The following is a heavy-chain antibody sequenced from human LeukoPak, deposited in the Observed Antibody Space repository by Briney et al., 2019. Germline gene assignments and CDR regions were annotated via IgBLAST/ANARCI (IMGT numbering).Heavy chain of an antibody. V-gene: IGHV4-39*01. J-gene: IGHJ6*02. CDR1: GGSISSSSYY. D-gene: IGHD3-22*01. CDR3: ARCRCYDSSGYTYYYYYYGMDV. Sequence: SETLSLTCTVSGGSISSSSYYRGWIRQPPGKGLEWIGSIYYSGSTYYNPSLKSRVTISVDTSKNQFSLKLSSVTAADTAVYYCARCRCYDSSGYTYYYYYYGMDVWGQGTTVTVSS. CDR2: IYYSGST.